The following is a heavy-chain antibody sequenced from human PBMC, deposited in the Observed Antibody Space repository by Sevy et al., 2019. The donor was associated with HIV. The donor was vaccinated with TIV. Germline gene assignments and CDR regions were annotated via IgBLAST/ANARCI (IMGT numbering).Heavy chain of an antibody. CDR2: ISFDGSNE. V-gene: IGHV3-30-3*01. CDR3: ALERLSSAVAEYFHN. Sequence: GGSLRLSCAASGFTFNFFSMHWVRQAPGKGLEWVATISFDGSNEHYADPVKGPFTISRDNSKNSLFLQMSSLRADDSAVYYCALERLSSAVAEYFHNWGQGTLVTVSS. CDR1: GFTFNFFS. D-gene: IGHD1-1*01. J-gene: IGHJ1*01.